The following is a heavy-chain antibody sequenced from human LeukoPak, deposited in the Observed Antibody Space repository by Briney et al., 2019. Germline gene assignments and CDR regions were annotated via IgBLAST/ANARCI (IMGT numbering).Heavy chain of an antibody. CDR3: AQSEIDYRYRCDN. V-gene: IGHV3-48*01. D-gene: IGHD5-12*01. CDR1: GFTFSKYN. CDR2: ISSISSAM. J-gene: IGHJ4*02. Sequence: PGGSLRLSCAASGFTFSKYNMNWVRQAPGEGLEWVAYISSISSAMYYADSVKGRFTISRDNAKNSLYLQMNSLRADDTAVYYCAQSEIDYRYRCDNWGQGTLVTVSS.